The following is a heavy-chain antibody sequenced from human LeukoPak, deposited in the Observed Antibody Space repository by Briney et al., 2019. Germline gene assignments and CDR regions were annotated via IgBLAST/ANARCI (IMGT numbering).Heavy chain of an antibody. CDR3: ARDKNRDYDILTGYYTPSDY. D-gene: IGHD3-9*01. CDR1: GYTFTSYY. J-gene: IGHJ4*02. Sequence: ASVKVSCKASGYTFTSYYMHWVRQAPGQGLEWMGIINPSGGSTSYAQKFQGRVTMTRDTSTSTVYMELSSLRSEDTAVCYCARDKNRDYDILTGYYTPSDYWGQGTLVTVSS. CDR2: INPSGGST. V-gene: IGHV1-46*01.